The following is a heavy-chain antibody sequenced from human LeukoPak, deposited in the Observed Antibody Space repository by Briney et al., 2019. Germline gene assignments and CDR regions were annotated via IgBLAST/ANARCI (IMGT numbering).Heavy chain of an antibody. CDR1: GVSFSGYY. D-gene: IGHD3-22*01. Sequence: SETLSLTCAVYGVSFSGYYWSWIRQPPGKGLEWIGEINHSGSTNYNPSLKSRVTISVDTSKNQFSLKLSSVTAADTAVYYCAREERYYDRSFDYWGQGTLVTVSS. V-gene: IGHV4-34*01. CDR2: INHSGST. J-gene: IGHJ4*02. CDR3: AREERYYDRSFDY.